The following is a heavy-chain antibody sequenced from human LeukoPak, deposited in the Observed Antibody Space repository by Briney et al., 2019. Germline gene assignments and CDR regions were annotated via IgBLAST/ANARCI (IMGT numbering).Heavy chain of an antibody. CDR2: ISSSGSTI. V-gene: IGHV3-48*03. Sequence: PGGSLRLSCAAAGFTFSSYAMSWVRQAPGKGLEWVSYISSSGSTIYYADSVKGRFTISRDNAKNSLYLQMNSLRAEDTAVYYCARTADGDYDGYYFDYWGQGTLVTVSS. D-gene: IGHD4-17*01. CDR3: ARTADGDYDGYYFDY. J-gene: IGHJ4*02. CDR1: GFTFSSYA.